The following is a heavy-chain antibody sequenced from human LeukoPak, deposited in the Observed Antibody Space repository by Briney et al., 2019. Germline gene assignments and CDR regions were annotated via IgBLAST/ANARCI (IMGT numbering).Heavy chain of an antibody. CDR1: GFTFSSYE. Sequence: GGSLRLSCAASGFTFSSYEMNWVRQAPGKGLEWVSYISSSGSTIYYADSVKGRFTISRDNAKNSLYLQMSSLRAEDTAVYYCARNRARSYYYYMDVWGKGTTVTVSS. V-gene: IGHV3-48*03. CDR3: ARNRARSYYYYMDV. D-gene: IGHD1-14*01. CDR2: ISSSGSTI. J-gene: IGHJ6*03.